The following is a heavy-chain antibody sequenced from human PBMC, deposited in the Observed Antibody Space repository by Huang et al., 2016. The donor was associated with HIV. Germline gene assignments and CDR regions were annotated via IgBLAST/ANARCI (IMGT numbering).Heavy chain of an antibody. CDR2: ISSSTGTI. D-gene: IGHD3-3*01. CDR1: GFTFSNYS. V-gene: IGHV3-48*02. J-gene: IGHJ4*02. CDR3: ARGIRYFGVVAYFDY. Sequence: EVQLVESGGGLVQPGGSLRLSCAASGFTFSNYSMNWVRQGPGKGLEWVSYISSSTGTIYYADSVKGRFTISRDNAKNSLYLQMNSLRDEDTAVYYCARGIRYFGVVAYFDYWGQGTLVTVSS.